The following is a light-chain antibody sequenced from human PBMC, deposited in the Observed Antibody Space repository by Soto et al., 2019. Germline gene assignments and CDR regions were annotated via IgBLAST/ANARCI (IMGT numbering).Light chain of an antibody. V-gene: IGKV1-39*01. Sequence: DIQMTQSPSSLSASVGDRVTITCRASQSISSYLNWYQQKPGKAPKLLIYAASSLQSVVPSRFSGSGSGTDFTLTISSLQPEDFATYYSQQSYSTPPTFGQGTKVEIK. J-gene: IGKJ1*01. CDR1: QSISSY. CDR3: QQSYSTPPT. CDR2: AAS.